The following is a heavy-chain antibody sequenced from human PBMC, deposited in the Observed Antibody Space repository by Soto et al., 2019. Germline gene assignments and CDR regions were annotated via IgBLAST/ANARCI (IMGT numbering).Heavy chain of an antibody. CDR2: IKSKTNGGTT. CDR1: GFLFSNDW. CDR3: TKDDPINRH. Sequence: GGSLRLSGAASGFLFSNDWMSGVRPATGKGLEWGGRIKSKTNGGTTDYAAPVRGRLSISRDDSKNTLYQQMNRLNTEATEVAYCTKDDPINRHWGQGTLVTVSS. J-gene: IGHJ4*02. V-gene: IGHV3-15*01.